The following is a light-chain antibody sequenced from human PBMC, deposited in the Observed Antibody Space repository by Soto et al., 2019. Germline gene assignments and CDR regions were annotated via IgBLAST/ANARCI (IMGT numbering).Light chain of an antibody. J-gene: IGLJ1*01. V-gene: IGLV2-14*01. Sequence: QSALTQPASVSGSPGQSITISCTGTSSDVGDYNYVSWYQQHPGKAPKLMIYEVSNRPSGVSNRFSGSKSGNTASLTISGLQAEDEADYYCSSYTSRSTLDYVFGSGTKLTVL. CDR2: EVS. CDR3: SSYTSRSTLDYV. CDR1: SSDVGDYNY.